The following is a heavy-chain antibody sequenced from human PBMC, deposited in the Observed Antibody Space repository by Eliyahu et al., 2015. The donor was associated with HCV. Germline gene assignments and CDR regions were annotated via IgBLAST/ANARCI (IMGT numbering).Heavy chain of an antibody. Sequence: QVQLVESGGGVVQPGRSLRLSCAASGFTFSAYVMHWVRQTPNKGLEWVADMSSDGSSTHSADSVKGRFTISRDNSKNTLFLQMNSLRTEDTAVYYCARGNYGFDHWGQGTLVTVSS. J-gene: IGHJ4*02. CDR2: MSSDGSST. D-gene: IGHD3-10*01. V-gene: IGHV3-30*01. CDR3: ARGNYGFDH. CDR1: GFTFSAYV.